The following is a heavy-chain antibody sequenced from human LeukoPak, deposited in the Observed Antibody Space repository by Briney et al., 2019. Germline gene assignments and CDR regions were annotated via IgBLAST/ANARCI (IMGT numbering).Heavy chain of an antibody. CDR2: IIPVFGTT. Sequence: SVKVSCKASGGTFSSYAVSWVRLTPGRGLEWLGGIIPVFGTTTYAQKFQAKVTMTADKSTNTAYLEISSLTSDDTAVYYCARCSPGDSSNFYAVLQYWGQGTQVTVST. J-gene: IGHJ4*02. V-gene: IGHV1-69*06. D-gene: IGHD3-22*01. CDR3: ARCSPGDSSNFYAVLQY. CDR1: GGTFSSYA.